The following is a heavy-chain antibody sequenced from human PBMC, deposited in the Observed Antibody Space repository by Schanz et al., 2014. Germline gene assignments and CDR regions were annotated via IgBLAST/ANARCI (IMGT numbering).Heavy chain of an antibody. Sequence: EVQLVESGGGLVQPGGSLRLSCTASGFTFSDYWMSWVRQAPGKGLEWVSVIGVDGTTTYYADSVKGRFTISRDNSKNTLYLQMNSLRAEDTAVYYCAKGRFGELSAFDIWGQGTMVTVSS. CDR3: AKGRFGELSAFDI. CDR2: IGVDGTTT. CDR1: GFTFSDYW. V-gene: IGHV3-23*04. J-gene: IGHJ3*02. D-gene: IGHD3-10*01.